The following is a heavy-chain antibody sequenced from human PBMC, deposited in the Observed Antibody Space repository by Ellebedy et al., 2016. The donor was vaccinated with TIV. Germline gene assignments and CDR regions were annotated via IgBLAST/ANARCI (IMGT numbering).Heavy chain of an antibody. CDR1: GYTISNCIW. Sequence: SETLSLXXAVSGYTISNCIWWPSLCSPRATGLASIGGIYHTRSTNYNPSLKSRVTISVDKPKNQFSLKLSSVTAADTAMYYCTRAWGFKLNYFYYGIDVWGQGTTITVAS. CDR3: TRAWGFKLNYFYYGIDV. CDR2: IYHTRST. D-gene: IGHD1-7*01. J-gene: IGHJ6*02. V-gene: IGHV4-4*02.